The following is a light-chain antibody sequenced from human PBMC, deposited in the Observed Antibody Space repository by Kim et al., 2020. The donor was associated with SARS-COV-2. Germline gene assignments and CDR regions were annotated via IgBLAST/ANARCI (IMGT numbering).Light chain of an antibody. CDR3: QQSYSTPPLT. V-gene: IGKV1-39*01. Sequence: DIQMTQSPSSLSASVGVRVTITCRASQSISSYLNWYQQKPGKAPKLLIYAASSLQSGVPSRFSGSGSGTDFTLTISSLQPEDFATYYCQQSYSTPPLTFGGGTKVDIK. CDR1: QSISSY. J-gene: IGKJ4*01. CDR2: AAS.